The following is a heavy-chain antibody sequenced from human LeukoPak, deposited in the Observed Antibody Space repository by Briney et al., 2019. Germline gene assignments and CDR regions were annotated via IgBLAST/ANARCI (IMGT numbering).Heavy chain of an antibody. J-gene: IGHJ4*02. CDR3: ARASYSETYQYYFDY. D-gene: IGHD1-26*01. Sequence: GGSLRLSCAASGFTFSTYAMNWVRQAPGKGLEWVSAIGGRGGSTFYADSVKGRFTISRDNSKSTLDLQMNSLSAEDTAVYYCARASYSETYQYYFDYWGQGTLVTVSS. CDR1: GFTFSTYA. CDR2: IGGRGGST. V-gene: IGHV3-23*01.